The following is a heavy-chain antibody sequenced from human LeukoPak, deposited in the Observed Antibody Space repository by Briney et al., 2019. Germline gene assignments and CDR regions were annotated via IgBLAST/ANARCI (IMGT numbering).Heavy chain of an antibody. V-gene: IGHV4-30-2*01. CDR2: IYHSGST. J-gene: IGHJ6*03. CDR1: GGSISSGGYY. Sequence: SQTLSLTCTVSGGSISSGGYYWSWIRQPPGKGLEWIGYIYHSGSTYYNPSLKSRVTISVDRSKNQFSLKLSSVTAADTAVYYCARVPLGYCSSTSCYYYYMGVWGKGTTVTVSS. CDR3: ARVPLGYCSSTSCYYYYMGV. D-gene: IGHD2-2*01.